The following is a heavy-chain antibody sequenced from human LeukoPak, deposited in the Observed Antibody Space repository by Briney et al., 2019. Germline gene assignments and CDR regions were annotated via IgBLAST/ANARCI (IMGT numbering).Heavy chain of an antibody. CDR2: MNPNSGNT. V-gene: IGHV1-8*03. D-gene: IGHD6-25*01. Sequence: ASVKVSCKASGYTFTSYDINRVRQATGQGLEWMGWMNPNSGNTGYAQKFQGRVTTTRNTSISTAYMELNSLRSDDTAVYYCAREGAAAEDVNWFDPWGQGTLVTVSS. CDR3: AREGAAAEDVNWFDP. J-gene: IGHJ5*02. CDR1: GYTFTSYD.